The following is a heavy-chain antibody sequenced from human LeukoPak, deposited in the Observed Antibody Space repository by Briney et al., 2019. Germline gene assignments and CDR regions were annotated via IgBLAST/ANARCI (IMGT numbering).Heavy chain of an antibody. D-gene: IGHD6-19*01. CDR3: ARDGSGSGWRFDY. CDR1: GFTFSSYG. J-gene: IGHJ4*02. Sequence: GGSLRLSCAASGFTFSSYGMHWVRQAPGKGLEWVAVIWYDGSNKYYADSVKGRFTISRDNSKNTLYLQMNSLRAEDTAVYYCARDGSGSGWRFDYWGQGTLVTVS. CDR2: IWYDGSNK. V-gene: IGHV3-33*01.